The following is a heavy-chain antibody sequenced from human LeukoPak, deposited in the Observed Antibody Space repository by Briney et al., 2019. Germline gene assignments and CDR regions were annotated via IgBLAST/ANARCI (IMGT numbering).Heavy chain of an antibody. CDR2: INHSGST. CDR1: GGSFSGYY. J-gene: IGHJ4*02. D-gene: IGHD2-2*01. V-gene: IGHV4-34*01. CDR3: ATGKVPAADHFDC. Sequence: SETLSLTCAVYGGSFSGYYWSWIRQPPGKGLEWIGEINHSGSTNYNPSLKSRVTISVDTSKNQFSLKLSSVTAADTAVYYCATGKVPAADHFDCWGQGTLVTVSS.